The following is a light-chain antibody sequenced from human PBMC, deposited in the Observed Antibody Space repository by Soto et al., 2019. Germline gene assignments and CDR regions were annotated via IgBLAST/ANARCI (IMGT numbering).Light chain of an antibody. CDR1: HRLLHSNGYNY. J-gene: IGKJ1*01. V-gene: IGKV2-28*01. Sequence: SCRSSHRLLHSNGYNYLDWYLQKPGQSPQLLIYLGSNRSSGVPDRFSGSGSGTDFTLKISRVEAEDVGVYYCMQALQTPPTFGQGTKVDIK. CDR3: MQALQTPPT. CDR2: LGS.